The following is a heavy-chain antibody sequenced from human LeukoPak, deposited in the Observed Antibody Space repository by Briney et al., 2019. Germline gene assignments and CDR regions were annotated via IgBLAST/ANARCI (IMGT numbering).Heavy chain of an antibody. CDR3: AKCGNYYDFWSGYSNNWFDP. CDR1: GFTFSSYA. D-gene: IGHD3-3*01. Sequence: GGSLRLSCAASGFTFSSYAMSWVRQAPGKGLEWVSAISGSGGSTYYADSVKGRFTISRDNSKNTLYLQMNSLRAEDTAVYYCAKCGNYYDFWSGYSNNWFDPWGQGTLVTVSS. V-gene: IGHV3-23*01. J-gene: IGHJ5*02. CDR2: ISGSGGST.